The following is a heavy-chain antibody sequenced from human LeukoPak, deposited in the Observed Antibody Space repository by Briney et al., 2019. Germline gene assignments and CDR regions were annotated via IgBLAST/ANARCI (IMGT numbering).Heavy chain of an antibody. CDR3: TREGPNDAFDV. CDR1: GSTFSSYS. CDR2: ISSSSGYI. Sequence: PGGSLRLSCEMSGSTFSSYSMDWVRQAPGKGLEWVSSISSSSGYIYYADSVKGRFTISRDNAKNSLFLLMNALRADDTAVYYCTREGPNDAFDVWGQGTMVTVSS. V-gene: IGHV3-21*01. J-gene: IGHJ3*01.